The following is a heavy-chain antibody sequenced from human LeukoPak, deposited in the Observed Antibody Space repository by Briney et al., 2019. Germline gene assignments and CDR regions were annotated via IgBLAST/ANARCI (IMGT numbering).Heavy chain of an antibody. D-gene: IGHD2-21*02. CDR2: IYYSGST. CDR1: GGSISSGGYY. Sequence: SETLSLTCTVSGGSISSGGYYWSWIRQHPGKGLEWIGYIYYSGSTYYNPSLKSRVTISVYTSKNQFSLKLSSVTAADTAVYYCARALVTKAHFDYWGQGTLVTVSS. V-gene: IGHV4-31*03. J-gene: IGHJ4*02. CDR3: ARALVTKAHFDY.